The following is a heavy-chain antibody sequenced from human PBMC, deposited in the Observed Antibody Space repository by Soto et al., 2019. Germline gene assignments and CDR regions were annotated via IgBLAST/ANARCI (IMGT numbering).Heavy chain of an antibody. D-gene: IGHD6-6*01. V-gene: IGHV1-2*02. Sequence: QVQLVQSGAEVKKPGASVKVSCKASGYTFTGNYMHWVRQAPGQGLEWMGWINPNSGGTNYAQKFQGRVTVTRDTSISTAYMELSRLRSVDPAVYYCARDGDSSSPFDIWGQGTMVTVSS. CDR1: GYTFTGNY. CDR3: ARDGDSSSPFDI. J-gene: IGHJ3*02. CDR2: INPNSGGT.